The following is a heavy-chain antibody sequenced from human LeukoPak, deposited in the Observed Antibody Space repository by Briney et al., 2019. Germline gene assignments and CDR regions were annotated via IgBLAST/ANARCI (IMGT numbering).Heavy chain of an antibody. Sequence: PGGSLRLSCAASGFTFSSYSMNWVRQAPGKGLEWVSSISSSSRYIYYADSVKGRFTISRDNAKNPLYLQMTSLRAEDTAVYYCAGNYDQYAKPPTPHDSWGQGTLVTVSS. CDR1: GFTFSSYS. V-gene: IGHV3-21*01. J-gene: IGHJ4*02. D-gene: IGHD2-8*01. CDR2: ISSSSRYI. CDR3: AGNYDQYAKPPTPHDS.